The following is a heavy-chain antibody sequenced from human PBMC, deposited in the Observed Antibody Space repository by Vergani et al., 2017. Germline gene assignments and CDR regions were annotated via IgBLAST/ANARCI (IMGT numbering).Heavy chain of an antibody. D-gene: IGHD1-1*01. CDR2: IIHICGAA. J-gene: IGHJ4*02. Sequence: QVQLVQSGAVVKKPGSSVKVSCKASGGIFSSYAISWVRQAPGQGLEWMGGIIHICGAANYAQKFQGRVTITADESTSTAYMELSSLRSEDTAVYYCARSPGDPGYKPLGDYWGQGTLVTVSS. V-gene: IGHV1-69*12. CDR1: GGIFSSYA. CDR3: ARSPGDPGYKPLGDY.